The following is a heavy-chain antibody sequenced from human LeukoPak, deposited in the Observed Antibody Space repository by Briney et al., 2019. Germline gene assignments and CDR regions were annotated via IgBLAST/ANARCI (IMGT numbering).Heavy chain of an antibody. D-gene: IGHD6-19*01. Sequence: GGSLRLSCAASGFTFSTYWMHWVRQAPGKGLEWVAKIGSDDSNKHYADSVKGRFTISRDNSKNTLYLQMNSLRAEDTAVYYCARRSGIAVAGAFDYWGQGTLVTVSS. CDR2: IGSDDSNK. CDR3: ARRSGIAVAGAFDY. CDR1: GFTFSTYW. J-gene: IGHJ4*02. V-gene: IGHV3-33*08.